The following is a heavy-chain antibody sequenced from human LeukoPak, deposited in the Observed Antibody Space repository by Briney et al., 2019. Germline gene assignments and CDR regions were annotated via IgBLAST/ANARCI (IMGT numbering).Heavy chain of an antibody. CDR3: ARDGGLGTPVDH. D-gene: IGHD3-16*01. CDR1: GFTFSSYW. Sequence: GGSLRLSCAASGFTFSSYWIHWVRQAPGKGLLWVSRITIDVTNTDYADFVRGRFTISRDNAKNTVYLQMNSLTDEDSAVYFCARDGGLGTPVDHWGQGALVTVSS. CDR2: ITIDVTNT. V-gene: IGHV3-74*01. J-gene: IGHJ4*02.